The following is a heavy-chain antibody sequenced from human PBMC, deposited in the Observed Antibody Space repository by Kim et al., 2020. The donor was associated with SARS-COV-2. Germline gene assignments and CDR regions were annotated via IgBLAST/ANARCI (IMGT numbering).Heavy chain of an antibody. V-gene: IGHV1-3*01. CDR2: INAGNGNT. J-gene: IGHJ4*02. Sequence: ASVKVSCKASGYTFTSYAMHWVRQAPGQRLEWMGWINAGNGNTKYSQKFQGRVTITRDTSASTAYMELSSLRSEDTAVYYCARSEVPPDYGDYSSPFDYWGQGTLVTVSS. CDR3: ARSEVPPDYGDYSSPFDY. CDR1: GYTFTSYA. D-gene: IGHD4-17*01.